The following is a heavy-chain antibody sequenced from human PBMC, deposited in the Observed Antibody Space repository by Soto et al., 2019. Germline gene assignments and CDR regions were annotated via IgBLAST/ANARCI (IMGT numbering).Heavy chain of an antibody. J-gene: IGHJ6*02. D-gene: IGHD2-21*01. CDR1: GYTFTSYY. V-gene: IGHV1-2*02. CDR2: INPNSGGT. CDR3: ARDLRHMYYYYGMDV. Sequence: ASVKVSCKASGYTFTSYYMHWVRQAPGQGLEWMGWINPNSGGTNYAQKFQGRVTMTRDTSISTAYMELSRLRSDDTAVYYCARDLRHMYYYYGMDVWGQGTTVTVSS.